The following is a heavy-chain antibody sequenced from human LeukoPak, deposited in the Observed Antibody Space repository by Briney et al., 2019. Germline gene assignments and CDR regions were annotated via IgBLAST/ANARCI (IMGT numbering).Heavy chain of an antibody. D-gene: IGHD3-9*01. J-gene: IGHJ4*02. V-gene: IGHV1-18*01. CDR3: ARMSDILTGYYSHFDY. Sequence: GASVKVSCKASGYTFTSYGISWVRQAPGQGLEWMGWISAYNGNTNYAQKLQGRVTMTTDTSTSTAYMGLRSLRSDDTAVYYCARMSDILTGYYSHFDYWGQGTLVTVSS. CDR1: GYTFTSYG. CDR2: ISAYNGNT.